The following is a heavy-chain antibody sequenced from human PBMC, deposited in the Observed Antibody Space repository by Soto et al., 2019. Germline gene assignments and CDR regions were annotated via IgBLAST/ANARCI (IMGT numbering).Heavy chain of an antibody. CDR3: ARSGYSSSDY. D-gene: IGHD6-19*01. CDR1: GGSISSGGYY. Sequence: QVQLQESGPGLVKPSQTLSLTCTVFGGSISSGGYYWSWIRQHPGKGLEWIGYIYYSGSTCYNPSLKIPVTISVDTSKNQYSLKLISVTAADTAVYYCARSGYSSSDYWGQGTLVTFSS. V-gene: IGHV4-31*01. CDR2: IYYSGST. J-gene: IGHJ4*02.